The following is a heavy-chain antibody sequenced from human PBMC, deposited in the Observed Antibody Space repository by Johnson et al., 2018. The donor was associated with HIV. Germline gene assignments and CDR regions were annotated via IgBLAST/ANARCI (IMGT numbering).Heavy chain of an antibody. V-gene: IGHV3-13*01. D-gene: IGHD3-22*01. CDR2: IGTAGDT. Sequence: VQVVESGGGLVQPGGSLRLSCAASGFTFSSYDMHWVRQATGKGLEWVSAIGTAGDTYYPGSVKGRFTISRDNARNSLYMEMNGLRAEDTALYYCARQHHYDSSGQGGGLDIWGQGTMVTVSS. CDR3: ARQHHYDSSGQGGGLDI. J-gene: IGHJ3*02. CDR1: GFTFSSYD.